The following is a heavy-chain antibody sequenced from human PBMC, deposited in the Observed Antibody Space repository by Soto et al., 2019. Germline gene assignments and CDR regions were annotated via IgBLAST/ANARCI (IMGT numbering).Heavy chain of an antibody. CDR3: ARDRDYYDSSGYYYEGGFFDY. D-gene: IGHD3-22*01. CDR2: IYYSGST. Sequence: KPSETLSLTCTVSGGSISSGGYYWSWIRQHPGKGLEWIGYIYYSGSTYYNPSLKSRVTISVDTSKNQFSLKLSSVTAADTAVYYCARDRDYYDSSGYYYEGGFFDYWGQGTLVTVSS. CDR1: GGSISSGGYY. J-gene: IGHJ4*02. V-gene: IGHV4-31*03.